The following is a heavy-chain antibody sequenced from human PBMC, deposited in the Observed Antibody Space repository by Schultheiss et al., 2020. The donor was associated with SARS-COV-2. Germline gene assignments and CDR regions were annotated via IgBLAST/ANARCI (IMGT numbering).Heavy chain of an antibody. D-gene: IGHD2-2*02. J-gene: IGHJ5*02. CDR3: VKDMMPGFCSTTGCYTGNWFDT. CDR1: GFDFSLYG. Sequence: GGSLRLSCAASGFDFSLYGMHWVRQAPGKGLEWVAVTSYGGSDKYAGVVKGRFVISRDNSKNTLYLQMNSLRPEDTAVYYCVKDMMPGFCSTTGCYTGNWFDTWGQGTLVTVSS. V-gene: IGHV3-30*18. CDR2: TSYGGSDK.